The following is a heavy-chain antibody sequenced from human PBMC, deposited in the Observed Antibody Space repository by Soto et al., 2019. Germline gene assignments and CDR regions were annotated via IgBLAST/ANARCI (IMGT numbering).Heavy chain of an antibody. V-gene: IGHV1-18*01. D-gene: IGHD6-19*01. CDR1: GYTFTSYG. CDR3: ARVPGYSSGWAQY. Sequence: ASVKISCKASGYTFTSYGISWVRQAPGQGLEWMGWISTYNGKTDYAQILKGRVTMTTVTSTSTAYMELRSLRSDDTAVYYCARVPGYSSGWAQYWGEGTLVTVSS. J-gene: IGHJ4*02. CDR2: ISTYNGKT.